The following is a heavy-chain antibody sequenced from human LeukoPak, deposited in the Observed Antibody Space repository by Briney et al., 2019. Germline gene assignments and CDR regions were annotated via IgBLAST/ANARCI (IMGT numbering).Heavy chain of an antibody. CDR2: ISWNSGSI. CDR1: GFTFDDYA. V-gene: IGHV3-9*01. D-gene: IGHD5-18*01. CDR3: AKVSLRYSYAPGAFDI. J-gene: IGHJ3*02. Sequence: GGSLRLSCAASGFTFDDYAMHWVRQAPGKGLEWVSGISWNSGSIGYADSVKGRFIISRDNAKNSLYLQMNSLRAEDTALYYCAKVSLRYSYAPGAFDIWGQGTMVTVSS.